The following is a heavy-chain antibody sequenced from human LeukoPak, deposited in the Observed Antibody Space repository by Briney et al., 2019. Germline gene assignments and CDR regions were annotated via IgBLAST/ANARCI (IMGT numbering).Heavy chain of an antibody. J-gene: IGHJ4*02. Sequence: PSETLSLTCTVSGGSISSGSYYWSWIRQPAGKGLEWIGRIYYSGSTYYNPSLKSRVTISVDTSKNQFSLKLTSVTTADTAVYYCANSPGVYTSGWYQWGQGTLVTVSS. CDR2: IYYSGST. CDR3: ANSPGVYTSGWYQ. D-gene: IGHD6-19*01. V-gene: IGHV4-39*07. CDR1: GGSISSGSYY.